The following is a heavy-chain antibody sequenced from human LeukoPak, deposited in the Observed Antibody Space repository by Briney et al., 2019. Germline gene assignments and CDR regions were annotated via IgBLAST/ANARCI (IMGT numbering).Heavy chain of an antibody. CDR2: IIPIFGAA. Sequence: SVKVSCKASGGTFSSYAISWVRQAPGQGLEWMGGIIPIFGAANYAQKFQGRVTITADESTSTAYMELSSLRSEDTAVYYCARQSIAARFNYYYGMDVWGQGTTVTVSS. CDR3: ARQSIAARFNYYYGMDV. J-gene: IGHJ6*02. CDR1: GGTFSSYA. V-gene: IGHV1-69*13. D-gene: IGHD6-6*01.